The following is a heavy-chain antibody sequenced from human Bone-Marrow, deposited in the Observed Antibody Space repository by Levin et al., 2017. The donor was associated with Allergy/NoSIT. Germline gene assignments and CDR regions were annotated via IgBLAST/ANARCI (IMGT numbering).Heavy chain of an antibody. D-gene: IGHD3-22*01. CDR1: GFTFSSYA. V-gene: IGHV3-30*04. Sequence: LSLTCAASGFTFSSYAMHWVRQAPGKGLEWVAVISYDGSNKYYADSVKGRFTISRDNSKNTLYLQMNSLRAEDTAVYYCARPRPSSGYYFDAFDIWGQGTMVTVSS. CDR2: ISYDGSNK. CDR3: ARPRPSSGYYFDAFDI. J-gene: IGHJ3*02.